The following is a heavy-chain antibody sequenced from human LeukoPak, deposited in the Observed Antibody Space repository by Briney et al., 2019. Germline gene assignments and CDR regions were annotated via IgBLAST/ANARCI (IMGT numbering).Heavy chain of an antibody. CDR3: ARDKSSGFHNWFDP. D-gene: IGHD3-22*01. CDR2: IYTSGST. CDR1: GGSISRYY. V-gene: IGHV4-4*07. J-gene: IGHJ5*02. Sequence: SETLSLTCTVSGGSISRYYWSWLRQPAGKGLEWIGRIYTSGSTNYNPSLKTRVTMSVDTSKNQFSLKLNSATAADTAVYYCARDKSSGFHNWFDPWSQGTLVTVSS.